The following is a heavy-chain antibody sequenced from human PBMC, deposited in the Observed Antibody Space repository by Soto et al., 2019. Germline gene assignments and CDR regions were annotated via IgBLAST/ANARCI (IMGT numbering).Heavy chain of an antibody. D-gene: IGHD6-13*01. V-gene: IGHV3-21*01. CDR2: ITGSSGYI. Sequence: GGSLRLSCAASGFTFSSYSMNWVRQAPGKGLEWVSSITGSSGYIYYADSMKGRFTISRDNAKNSLYLQMNSLRAEDTAVYYCARTTYSSSWYDYWGQGTLVTVSS. J-gene: IGHJ4*02. CDR3: ARTTYSSSWYDY. CDR1: GFTFSSYS.